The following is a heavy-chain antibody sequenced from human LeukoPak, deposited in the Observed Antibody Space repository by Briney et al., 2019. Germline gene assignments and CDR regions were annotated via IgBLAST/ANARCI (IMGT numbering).Heavy chain of an antibody. J-gene: IGHJ6*03. V-gene: IGHV1-69*01. CDR2: IIPIFGTA. CDR3: ARTGYCSSTSCYTEDDYYYMDV. Sequence: SVKVSCKASGGTFSSYAISWVRQAPGQGLEWMGGIIPIFGTANYAQEFQGRVTITADESTSTAYMELSSLRSEDTAVYYCARTGYCSSTSCYTEDDYYYMDVWGKGTTVTVSS. CDR1: GGTFSSYA. D-gene: IGHD2-2*02.